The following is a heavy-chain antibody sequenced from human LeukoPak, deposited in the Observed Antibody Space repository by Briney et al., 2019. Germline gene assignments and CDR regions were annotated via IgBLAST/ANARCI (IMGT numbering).Heavy chain of an antibody. CDR3: ARGPYSYDSPGAFDI. D-gene: IGHD3-22*01. Sequence: TLSLTCTVSGDSISSGDYYWSWIRQPAGKGLEWIGRISSSGSTNYNPSLKSRVTISVDTSKNQFSLKLSSVTAADTAVYFCARGPYSYDSPGAFDIWGQGTMVTVSS. CDR1: GDSISSGDYY. CDR2: ISSSGST. V-gene: IGHV4-61*02. J-gene: IGHJ3*02.